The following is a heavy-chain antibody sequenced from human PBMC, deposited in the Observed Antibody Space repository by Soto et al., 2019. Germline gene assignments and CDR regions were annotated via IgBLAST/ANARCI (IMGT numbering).Heavy chain of an antibody. V-gene: IGHV1-2*02. J-gene: IGHJ5*02. D-gene: IGHD3-9*01. Sequence: ASVKVSCKASGYTFTALYMNWVRQAPGQGLEWMGWVNPNAGLTRYAQKFQDRVTMTRDTSINTAYMELRGLTSDDTAVYYCTTLRLDPWGQGTLVTVSS. CDR2: VNPNAGLT. CDR3: TTLRLDP. CDR1: GYTFTALY.